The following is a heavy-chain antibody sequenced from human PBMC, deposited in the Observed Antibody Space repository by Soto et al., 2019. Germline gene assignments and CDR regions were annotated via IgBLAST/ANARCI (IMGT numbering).Heavy chain of an antibody. CDR1: GDSVSSNSAA. Sequence: PSQTLSLTCAISGDSVSSNSAAWNWIRQSPSRGLEWLGRTYYRSKWYNDYAVSVKSRITINPDTSKNQFSLQLNSVTPEDTAVYYCARWESGHGAYRSSWYWFDPWGQGTLVTVSS. CDR2: TYYRSKWYN. J-gene: IGHJ5*02. D-gene: IGHD6-13*01. CDR3: ARWESGHGAYRSSWYWFDP. V-gene: IGHV6-1*01.